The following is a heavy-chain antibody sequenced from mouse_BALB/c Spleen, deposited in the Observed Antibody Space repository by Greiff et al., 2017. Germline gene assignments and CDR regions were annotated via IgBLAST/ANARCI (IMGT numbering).Heavy chain of an antibody. Sequence: VQLQQSGPGLVAPSQSLSITCTVSGFSLTSYDISWIRQPPGKGLEWLGVIWTGGGTNYNSAFMSRLSISKDNSKSQVFLKMNSLQTDDTAIYYCVRDHYYGSSFFAYWGQGTLVTVSA. CDR1: GFSLTSYD. CDR2: IWTGGGT. V-gene: IGHV2-9-2*01. D-gene: IGHD1-1*01. J-gene: IGHJ3*01. CDR3: VRDHYYGSSFFAY.